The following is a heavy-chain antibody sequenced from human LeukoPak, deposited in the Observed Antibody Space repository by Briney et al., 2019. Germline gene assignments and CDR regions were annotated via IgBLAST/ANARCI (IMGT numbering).Heavy chain of an antibody. CDR3: ARSSWELLYLSHFDY. CDR2: INPNSGGT. CDR1: GYTFTGHY. D-gene: IGHD1-26*01. Sequence: ASVKVSCKVSGYTFTGHYMHWVRQAPGHQPEWMGWINPNSGGTNYAQKFQGRVTMTRDTSISTAYMELSRLRSDDTAVYYCARSSWELLYLSHFDYWGQGTLVTVSS. V-gene: IGHV1-2*02. J-gene: IGHJ4*02.